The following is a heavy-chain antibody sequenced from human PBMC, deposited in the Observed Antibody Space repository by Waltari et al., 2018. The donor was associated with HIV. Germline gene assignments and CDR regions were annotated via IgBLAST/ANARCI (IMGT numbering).Heavy chain of an antibody. CDR1: GGPIRSSSSH. CDR3: ARVGGDIVVVGGDFDY. D-gene: IGHD2-15*01. CDR2: IYYSGST. V-gene: IGHV4-39*07. Sequence: QLQLQESGPGLVKPSETLSLTCTVSGGPIRSSSSHWGWTRHPPGKGLEWIGSIYYSGSTYYNPSLKSRVTISVDTSKNQFSLKLSSVTAADTAVYYCARVGGDIVVVGGDFDYWGQGTLVTVSS. J-gene: IGHJ4*02.